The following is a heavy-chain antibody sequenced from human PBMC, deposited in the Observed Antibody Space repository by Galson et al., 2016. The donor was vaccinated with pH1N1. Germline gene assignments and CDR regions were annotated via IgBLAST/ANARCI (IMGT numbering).Heavy chain of an antibody. Sequence: SVKVSCKASGYTFTSHYMHWVRQAPGQGPEWMGIIKPSGGSTSYAQKFQGRVIMTRDTSTRTVFMEVSSLRSEDTAVYYGARSVIVVAPSDYWGQGTLGTVSS. CDR1: GYTFTSHY. CDR2: IKPSGGST. J-gene: IGHJ4*02. V-gene: IGHV1-46*01. CDR3: ARSVIVVAPSDY. D-gene: IGHD3-22*01.